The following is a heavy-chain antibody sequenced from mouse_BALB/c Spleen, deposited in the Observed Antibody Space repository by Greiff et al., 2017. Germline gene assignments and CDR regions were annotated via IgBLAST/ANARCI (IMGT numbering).Heavy chain of an antibody. CDR3: AGDYYEYDGEYYYAMDY. D-gene: IGHD2-4*01. V-gene: IGHV1-4*01. CDR2: INPSSGYT. J-gene: IGHJ4*01. Sequence: QVQLKQSGAELARPGASVKMSCKASGYTFTSYTMHWVKQRPGQGLEWIGYINPSSGYTNYNQKFKDKATLTADKSSSTAYMQLSSLTSEDSAVYYCAGDYYEYDGEYYYAMDYWGQGTSVTVSS. CDR1: GYTFTSYT.